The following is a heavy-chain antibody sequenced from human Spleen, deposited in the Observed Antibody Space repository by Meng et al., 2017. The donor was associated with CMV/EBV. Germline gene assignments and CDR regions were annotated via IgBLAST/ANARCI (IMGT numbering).Heavy chain of an antibody. Sequence: SETLSLTCSVSGGSISSSSYYWGWIRQPPGKGLEWIGSIYYSGSTYYNPSLKSRVTISVDTSKNQFSLKLSSVTAADTAVYYCARRVWQDEKPFQHWGHGTLVTVSS. J-gene: IGHJ1*01. D-gene: IGHD3-16*01. CDR3: ARRVWQDEKPFQH. CDR2: IYYSGST. CDR1: GGSISSSSYY. V-gene: IGHV4-39*01.